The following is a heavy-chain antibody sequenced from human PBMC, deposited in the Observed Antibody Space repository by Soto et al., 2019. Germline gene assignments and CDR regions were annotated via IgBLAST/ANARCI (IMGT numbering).Heavy chain of an antibody. Sequence: PGGSLRLSCAASGFTFSSYSMNWVRQAPGKGLEWVSYISSSSSTIYYADSVKGRFTISRDNAKNSLYLQMNSLRAEDTAVYYCASSRDSLLIDFWGQGILVTVSS. CDR2: ISSSSSTI. J-gene: IGHJ4*02. CDR3: ASSRDSLLIDF. CDR1: GFTFSSYS. D-gene: IGHD2-21*02. V-gene: IGHV3-48*01.